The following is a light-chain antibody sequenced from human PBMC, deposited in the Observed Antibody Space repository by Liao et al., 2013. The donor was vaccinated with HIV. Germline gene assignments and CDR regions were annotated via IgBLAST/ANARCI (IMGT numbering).Light chain of an antibody. CDR1: KLGDKY. Sequence: SYELTQPPSVSVSPGQTASITCSGDKLGDKYASWYQQKAGQSPVLVIYQDSKRPSGIPERFSGSNSGNTATLTISGTQAMDEADYYCQAWDSSTVVFGGGTEADRP. J-gene: IGLJ2*01. CDR2: QDS. V-gene: IGLV3-1*01. CDR3: QAWDSSTVV.